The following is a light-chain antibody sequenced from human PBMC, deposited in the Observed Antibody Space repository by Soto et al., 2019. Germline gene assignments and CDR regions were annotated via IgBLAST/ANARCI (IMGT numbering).Light chain of an antibody. CDR3: QQYDTWPPTVT. CDR1: QSVSSN. V-gene: IGKV3D-15*01. Sequence: EIVLTQSPATLSVSPLERTTLXCRASQSVSSNLAWYQQKPGQAPRLLIYGASNRATGIPARFSGSGSGTEFTLTISSLQSEDFAVYSCQQYDTWPPTVTFGGGTKVDNK. J-gene: IGKJ4*01. CDR2: GAS.